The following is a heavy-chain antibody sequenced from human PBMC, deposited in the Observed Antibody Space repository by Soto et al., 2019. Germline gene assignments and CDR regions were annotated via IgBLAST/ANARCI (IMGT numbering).Heavy chain of an antibody. V-gene: IGHV1-69*13. D-gene: IGHD1-20*01. J-gene: IGHJ6*02. CDR1: GGTFSSYA. Sequence: SVKVSCKASGGTFSSYAISWVRQAPGQGLEWMGGIIPIFGTANYAQKFQGRFTITADESTSTAYMELSSLRSVDTATYYCARITKGNYYYYYGMDVWGQGTTLTVSS. CDR2: IIPIFGTA. CDR3: ARITKGNYYYYYGMDV.